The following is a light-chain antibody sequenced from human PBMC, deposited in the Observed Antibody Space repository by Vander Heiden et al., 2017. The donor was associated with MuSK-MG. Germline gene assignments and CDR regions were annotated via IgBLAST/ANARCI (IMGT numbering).Light chain of an antibody. CDR3: QQRSNWLI. J-gene: IGKJ4*01. CDR2: DAS. Sequence: EIVLTQSPATLSLDPGERATLSCRASQSVSSYLAWYQQKPGQAPRLLIYDASNRATGIPARFSGSGSGTDFTLTISSREPEDFAVYYGQQRSNWLIFGGGTKVEIK. CDR1: QSVSSY. V-gene: IGKV3-11*01.